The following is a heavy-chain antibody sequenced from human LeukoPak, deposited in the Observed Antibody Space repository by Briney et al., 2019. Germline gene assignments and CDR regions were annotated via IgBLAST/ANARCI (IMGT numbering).Heavy chain of an antibody. CDR3: ARDDDRYCGGDCPNYYYYGMDV. CDR2: IIPILGTA. J-gene: IGHJ6*02. Sequence: SVKVSCKASGGTFSSYAISWVRQAPGQGLEWMGGIIPILGTANYAQKFQGRVTITADESTSTAYMELSSLRSEDTAVYYCARDDDRYCGGDCPNYYYYGMDVWGQGTTVTVSS. CDR1: GGTFSSYA. D-gene: IGHD2-21*02. V-gene: IGHV1-69*13.